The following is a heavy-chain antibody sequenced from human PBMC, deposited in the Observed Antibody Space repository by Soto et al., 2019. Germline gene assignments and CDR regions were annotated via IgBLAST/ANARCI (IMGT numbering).Heavy chain of an antibody. V-gene: IGHV4-31*03. CDR3: ARAMWLRNDAFDI. CDR2: IYYSGST. CDR1: SGSISSGGYY. Sequence: QVQLQESGPGLVKPSQTLSLTCTVSSGSISSGGYYWSWIRQHPGKGLEWIGYIYYSGSTYYNPSLKSRVTISVDTSKNQFSLKLSSVTAADTAVYYCARAMWLRNDAFDIWGQGTMVTVSS. J-gene: IGHJ3*02. D-gene: IGHD5-12*01.